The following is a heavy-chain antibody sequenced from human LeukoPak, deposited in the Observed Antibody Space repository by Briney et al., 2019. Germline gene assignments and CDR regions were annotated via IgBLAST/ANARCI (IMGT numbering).Heavy chain of an antibody. Sequence: SETLSLTCTVSGGSISSSSYYWGWIRQPPGKGLEWIGSIYYSGSTYYNPSLKSRVTISVDTSKNQSSLKLSSVTAADTAVYYCAKYCSGGSCFNYWGQGTLVTVSS. D-gene: IGHD2-15*01. V-gene: IGHV4-39*01. CDR3: AKYCSGGSCFNY. CDR1: GGSISSSSYY. CDR2: IYYSGST. J-gene: IGHJ4*02.